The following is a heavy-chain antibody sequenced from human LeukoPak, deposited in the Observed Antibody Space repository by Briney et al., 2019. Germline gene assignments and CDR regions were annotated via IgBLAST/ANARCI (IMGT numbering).Heavy chain of an antibody. CDR2: TYYRSKWYN. D-gene: IGHD2-21*01. Sequence: SQTLSLACAISGDGVSANSVAWNWIRQSPSRGLEWLGRTYYRSKWYNDYAVSVKSRITINPDTSKNQFSLQLNSVTPEDTAVYYCARGRIAYYGMDVWGQGTTVTVSS. CDR3: ARGRIAYYGMDV. V-gene: IGHV6-1*01. CDR1: GDGVSANSVA. J-gene: IGHJ6*02.